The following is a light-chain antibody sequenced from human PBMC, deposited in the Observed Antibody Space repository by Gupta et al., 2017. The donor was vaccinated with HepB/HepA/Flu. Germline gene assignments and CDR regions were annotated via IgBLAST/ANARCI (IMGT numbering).Light chain of an antibody. CDR3: QSADSSGTYHVV. V-gene: IGLV3-25*03. Sequence: SYELTQPPSVSVSPGQTARITCSGDALPKQYAYWYQQKPGQAPVLVIYKDSERPSGIPERFSCASSGTTVTFTTSGVQAEDEADDYWQSADSSGTYHVVFGGGTKMTVL. CDR1: ALPKQY. CDR2: KDS. J-gene: IGLJ2*01.